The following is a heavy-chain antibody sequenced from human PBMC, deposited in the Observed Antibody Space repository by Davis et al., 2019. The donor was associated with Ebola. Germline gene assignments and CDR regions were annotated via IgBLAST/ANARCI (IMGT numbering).Heavy chain of an antibody. CDR1: GGTFSSYA. Sequence: ASVKVSCKASGGTFSSYAISWVRQAPGQRLEWMGWINAGNGNTKYSQKFQGRVTITRDTSASTAYMELSSLRSEDTAVYYCARGPFDYSNYVYYYYGMDVWGQGTTVTVSS. V-gene: IGHV1-3*01. CDR2: INAGNGNT. D-gene: IGHD4-11*01. J-gene: IGHJ6*02. CDR3: ARGPFDYSNYVYYYYGMDV.